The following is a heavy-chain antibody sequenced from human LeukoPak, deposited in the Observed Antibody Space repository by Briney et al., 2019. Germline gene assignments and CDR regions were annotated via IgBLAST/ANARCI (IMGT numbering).Heavy chain of an antibody. D-gene: IGHD3-16*01. J-gene: IGHJ4*02. V-gene: IGHV3-7*01. CDR2: IKQDGSEK. Sequence: ETLSLTCAVYGGSFSGYYWSWIRQPPGKGLEWVANIKQDGSEKYYVDSVKGRFTISRDNAKNSLYLQMNSLRAEDTAVYYCARDCSWARGSFDYWGQGTLVTVSS. CDR1: GGSFSGYY. CDR3: ARDCSWARGSFDY.